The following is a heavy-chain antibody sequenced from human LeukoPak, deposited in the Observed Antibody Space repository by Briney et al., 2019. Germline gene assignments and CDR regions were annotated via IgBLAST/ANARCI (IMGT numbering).Heavy chain of an antibody. J-gene: IGHJ6*03. CDR3: ARAPPPRYCSSTSCEGYYYYMDV. CDR2: IFHSGIT. Sequence: PSETLSLTCVVSGYSISSGHFWGWIRQPPGKGLEWIGDIFHSGITSYSPSLKSRVTISVDTSKNQFSLKLSSVTAADTAVYYCARAPPPRYCSSTSCEGYYYYMDVWGKGTTVTVSS. V-gene: IGHV4-38-2*01. CDR1: GYSISSGHF. D-gene: IGHD2-2*01.